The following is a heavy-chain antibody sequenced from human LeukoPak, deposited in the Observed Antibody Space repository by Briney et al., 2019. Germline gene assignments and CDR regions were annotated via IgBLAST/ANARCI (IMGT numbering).Heavy chain of an antibody. CDR1: GGSFSGYY. CDR3: ARGPGFGEAEEVTGEY. Sequence: SETLSLTCAVYGGSFSGYYWSWIRQPPGKGLEWIGEINHSGSTNYNPSLKSRVTISVDTSKNQFSLKLSSVTAADTAVYYCARGPGFGEAEEVTGEYWGQGTLVTVSS. V-gene: IGHV4-34*01. CDR2: INHSGST. D-gene: IGHD3-10*01. J-gene: IGHJ4*02.